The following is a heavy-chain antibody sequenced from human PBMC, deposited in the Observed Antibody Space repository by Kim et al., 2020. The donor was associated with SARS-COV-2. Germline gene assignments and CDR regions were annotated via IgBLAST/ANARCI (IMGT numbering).Heavy chain of an antibody. Sequence: QKFRDKITITADKSTSTAYMELSSLRSEDTAVYYCARGYSGSYSGFDYWGQGTLVTVSS. V-gene: IGHV1-69*04. D-gene: IGHD1-26*01. CDR3: ARGYSGSYSGFDY. J-gene: IGHJ4*02.